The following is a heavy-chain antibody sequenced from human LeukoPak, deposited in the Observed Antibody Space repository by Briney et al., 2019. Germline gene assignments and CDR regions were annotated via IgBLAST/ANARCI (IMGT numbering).Heavy chain of an antibody. Sequence: GGSLRLSCAASGFTFSNYNMNWVRQAPGKGLEWVSSISSSSSYIYYADSVKGRFTISRDNAKNSLYLQMNSLRAEDTAVYYCARGHYDILTAYYAIDYWGQGTLVTVSS. D-gene: IGHD3-9*01. J-gene: IGHJ4*02. CDR2: ISSSSSYI. V-gene: IGHV3-21*01. CDR3: ARGHYDILTAYYAIDY. CDR1: GFTFSNYN.